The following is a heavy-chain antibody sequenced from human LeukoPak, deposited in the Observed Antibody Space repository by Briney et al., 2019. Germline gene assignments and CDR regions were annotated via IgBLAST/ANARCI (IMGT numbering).Heavy chain of an antibody. Sequence: SETLSLTCTVSGDSISSYYWNWFRQPAGKGLEWIRRLYASGTTSYNPSLESRVSMSLDTSKNQLSLKLNSVTAADTAVYYCARATYSGDTSYVFDYWGQGTLVSVSS. D-gene: IGHD1-26*01. J-gene: IGHJ4*02. CDR1: GDSISSYY. CDR3: ARATYSGDTSYVFDY. CDR2: LYASGTT. V-gene: IGHV4-4*07.